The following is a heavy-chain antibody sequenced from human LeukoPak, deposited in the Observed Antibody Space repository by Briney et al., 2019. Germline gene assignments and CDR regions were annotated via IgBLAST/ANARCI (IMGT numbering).Heavy chain of an antibody. J-gene: IGHJ4*02. CDR3: TGNYYSSGSYADFDY. Sequence: GGSLRLSCAASGFTFSGSALHWVRQASGKGLEWVGRIRSTANGYATAYAASVKGRFTISRDDSKNTAYLQIDSLKTEDTAVYYCTGNYYSSGSYADFDYWGQGTLVTVSS. D-gene: IGHD3-10*01. V-gene: IGHV3-73*01. CDR2: IRSTANGYAT. CDR1: GFTFSGSA.